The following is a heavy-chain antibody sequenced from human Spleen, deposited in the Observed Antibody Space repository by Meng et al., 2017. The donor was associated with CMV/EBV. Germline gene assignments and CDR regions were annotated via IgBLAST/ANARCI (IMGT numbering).Heavy chain of an antibody. CDR3: ARLSGTTAALGY. V-gene: IGHV4-30-4*08. D-gene: IGHD1-14*01. J-gene: IGHJ4*02. CDR2: IYYSRNT. CDR1: GGSISSGDYY. Sequence: LRLSCTVSGGSISSGDYYWSWIRQPPGKGLEWIGYIYYSRNTYYNPSLQSRLTISVDASKNQFSLKPTSVTAADTAVYYCARLSGTTAALGYWGQGTLVTVSS.